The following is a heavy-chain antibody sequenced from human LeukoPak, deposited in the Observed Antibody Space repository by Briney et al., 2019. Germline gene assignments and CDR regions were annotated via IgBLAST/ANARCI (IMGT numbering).Heavy chain of an antibody. CDR2: TYYRSKWYY. CDR1: GDSVSSNSAA. Sequence: SQTLSLTCAISGDSVSSNSAAWNWIRQSPSRGLEWLGRTYYRSKWYYDYAVAVESRISINPDTSKNQFSLQLSSVTPEDTAVYYCARDPVGGSTIFDYWGQGTLVTVSS. D-gene: IGHD1-26*01. J-gene: IGHJ4*02. V-gene: IGHV6-1*01. CDR3: ARDPVGGSTIFDY.